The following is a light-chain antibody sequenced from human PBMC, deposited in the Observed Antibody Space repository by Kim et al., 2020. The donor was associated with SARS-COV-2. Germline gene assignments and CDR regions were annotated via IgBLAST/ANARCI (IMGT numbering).Light chain of an antibody. CDR1: QGISNY. J-gene: IGKJ1*01. V-gene: IGKV1-27*01. Sequence: ATVGDRVTITCRASQGISNYLAWYQQKPGKVPKLLIYAASALQSGVPSRFSGSGSGTDFTLTISSLQPEDVATYYCQKYNSAPRTFGQGTKVEIK. CDR2: AAS. CDR3: QKYNSAPRT.